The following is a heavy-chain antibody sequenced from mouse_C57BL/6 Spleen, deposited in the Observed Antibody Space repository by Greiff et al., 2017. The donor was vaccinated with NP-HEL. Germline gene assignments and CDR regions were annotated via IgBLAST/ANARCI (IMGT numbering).Heavy chain of an antibody. CDR3: ASGGYYYGSSYWWYFDV. D-gene: IGHD1-1*01. Sequence: QVQLQQPGAELVKPGASVKLSCKASGYTFTSYWMHWVKQRPGQGLEWIGMIHPNSGSTNYNEKFKSKATLTVDKSSSTAYMQLSSLTSEDSAVYYCASGGYYYGSSYWWYFDVWGTGTTVTVSS. J-gene: IGHJ1*03. CDR1: GYTFTSYW. CDR2: IHPNSGST. V-gene: IGHV1-64*01.